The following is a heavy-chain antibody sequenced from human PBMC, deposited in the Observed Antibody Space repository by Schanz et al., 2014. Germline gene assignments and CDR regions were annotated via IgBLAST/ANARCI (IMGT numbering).Heavy chain of an antibody. CDR2: IENNANGATT. J-gene: IGHJ3*02. CDR1: GFTFSNYW. CDR3: TTFNNRDALYI. V-gene: IGHV3-15*04. D-gene: IGHD1-20*01. Sequence: EVQVVESGGGLVQPGGSLRVSCAASGFTFSNYWMSWVRQAPGKGLEWVGRIENNANGATTDYAAPVKGRFTVSRDDSRNTLYLQMNTLRTDDTALYYCTTFNNRDALYIWGQGTMVTVSS.